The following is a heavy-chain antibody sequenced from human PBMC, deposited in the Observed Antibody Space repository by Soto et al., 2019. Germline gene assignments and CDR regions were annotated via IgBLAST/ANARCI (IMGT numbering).Heavy chain of an antibody. Sequence: LSLTCTVSGGSISSSSYYWGWIRQPPGQGLEWIGSIYYSGSTYYNPSLKSRVTISVDTSKNQFSLKLSSVTAADTAVYYCARIGITIFGVVISYYYGMDVWGQGTTVTVSS. J-gene: IGHJ6*02. CDR3: ARIGITIFGVVISYYYGMDV. CDR2: IYYSGST. V-gene: IGHV4-39*01. D-gene: IGHD3-3*01. CDR1: GGSISSSSYY.